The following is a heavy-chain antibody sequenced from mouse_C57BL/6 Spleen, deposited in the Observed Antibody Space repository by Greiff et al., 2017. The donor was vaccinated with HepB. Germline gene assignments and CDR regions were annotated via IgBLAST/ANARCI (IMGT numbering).Heavy chain of an antibody. V-gene: IGHV1-26*01. CDR2: INPNNGGT. J-gene: IGHJ1*03. CDR3: ARLDGYYVGYFDV. D-gene: IGHD2-3*01. Sequence: VQLQQSGPELVKPGASVKISCKASGYTFTDYYMNWVKQSHGKSLEWIGDINPNNGGTSYNQKFKGKATLTVDKSSSTAYMELRSLTSEDSAVYYCARLDGYYVGYFDVWGTGTTVTVSS. CDR1: GYTFTDYY.